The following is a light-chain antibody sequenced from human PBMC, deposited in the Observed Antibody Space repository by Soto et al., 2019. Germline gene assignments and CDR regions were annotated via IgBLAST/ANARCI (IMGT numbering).Light chain of an antibody. J-gene: IGLJ1*01. Sequence: QSALTQPPSASGSPGQSVTISCTGTSSDVGGYNYVSWYQQHPGKAPKLMIYEVSQRPSGVPDRFFGSKSGNTASLTVSGLQAEDEADYYCSSYAGSNNYVFGTGTKVTVL. CDR3: SSYAGSNNYV. CDR2: EVS. V-gene: IGLV2-8*01. CDR1: SSDVGGYNY.